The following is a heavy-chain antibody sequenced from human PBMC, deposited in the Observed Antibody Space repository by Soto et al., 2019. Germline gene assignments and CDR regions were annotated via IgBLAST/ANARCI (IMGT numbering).Heavy chain of an antibody. CDR1: GDSISSGGNY. Sequence: QVQLQESGPGLVKPSQTLSLTCTVSGDSISSGGNYWSWNWIRQHPGKGLEWIGYIYYSGSSYYNPSLKSRVTISVDTSKSQFSLKLRSVTAADTAVYYCARVLVRGVMGQVGELDVWGQGATVTVSS. CDR3: ARVLVRGVMGQVGELDV. D-gene: IGHD3-10*01. V-gene: IGHV4-31*03. J-gene: IGHJ6*02. CDR2: IYYSGSS.